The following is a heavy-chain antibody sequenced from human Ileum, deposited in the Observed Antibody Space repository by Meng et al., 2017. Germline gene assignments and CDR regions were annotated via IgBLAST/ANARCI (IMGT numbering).Heavy chain of an antibody. J-gene: IGHJ4*02. CDR1: GYTFTNYG. CDR3: AREPRRFDH. Sequence: QVQLVQSGSELKNPGASVKVSCKGSGYTFTNYGMNWVRQAPGRGLEWMGWINTNTGDPTYAQAFTGRFVFSLDTSVNTAYLQISSLKAEDTAIYYCAREPRRFDHWGQGTLVTVSS. CDR2: INTNTGDP. V-gene: IGHV7-4-1*02.